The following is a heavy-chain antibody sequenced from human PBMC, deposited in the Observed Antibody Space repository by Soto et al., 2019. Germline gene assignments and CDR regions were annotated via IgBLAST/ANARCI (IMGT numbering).Heavy chain of an antibody. V-gene: IGHV4-59*01. CDR3: ARDSGVDPVYGMDV. CDR1: GGSISSYY. Sequence: SETLSLTSTVSGGSISSYYWSWIRQPPGKGLEWIGYIYYSGSTNYNPSLKSRVTISVDTSKNQFSLKLSSVTAADTAVYYCARDSGVDPVYGMDVWGQGTTVTVSS. J-gene: IGHJ6*02. CDR2: IYYSGST.